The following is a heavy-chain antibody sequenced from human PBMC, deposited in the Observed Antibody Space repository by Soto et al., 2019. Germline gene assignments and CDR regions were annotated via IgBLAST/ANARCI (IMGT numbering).Heavy chain of an antibody. Sequence: PGEALKISCKASGYNFTAFWIHWVRQMPGRGLEWLGKIDPTDSYTNYSPSFEGHVTISTDNSISTAYLQWSSLRASDTALYFCARVYKNCFDSWAQGTMVTVSS. CDR3: ARVYKNCFDS. V-gene: IGHV5-10-1*01. CDR1: GYNFTAFW. CDR2: IDPTDSYT. D-gene: IGHD1-1*01. J-gene: IGHJ5*01.